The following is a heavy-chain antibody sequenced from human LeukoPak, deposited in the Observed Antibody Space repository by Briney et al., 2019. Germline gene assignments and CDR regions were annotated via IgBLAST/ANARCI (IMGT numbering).Heavy chain of an antibody. Sequence: PSETLSLTCAVYGGSFSGYYWSWIRQPPGEGLEWIGEINHSGSTNYNPSLKSRVTISVDTSKNQFSLKLSSVTAADTAVYYCAREMDVWGQGTTVTVSS. CDR3: AREMDV. J-gene: IGHJ6*02. CDR2: INHSGST. V-gene: IGHV4-34*01. CDR1: GGSFSGYY.